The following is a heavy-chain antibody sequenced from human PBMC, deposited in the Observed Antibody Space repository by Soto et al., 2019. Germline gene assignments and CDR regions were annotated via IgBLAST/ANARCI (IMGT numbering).Heavy chain of an antibody. CDR3: ARRGYCSSTSCGMDV. V-gene: IGHV1-18*04. J-gene: IGHJ6*02. CDR2: ISAYNGNT. D-gene: IGHD2-2*01. CDR1: GYTLTSYG. Sequence: ASVKVSCKASGYTLTSYGISWVRQAHGQGLEWMGWISAYNGNTNYAQKLQGRVTMTTDTSTSTAYMELRSLRSDDTAVYYCARRGYCSSTSCGMDVWGQGTTVTVSS.